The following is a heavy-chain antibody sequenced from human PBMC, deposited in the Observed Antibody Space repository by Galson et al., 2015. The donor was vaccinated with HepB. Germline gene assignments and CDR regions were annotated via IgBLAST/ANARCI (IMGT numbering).Heavy chain of an antibody. V-gene: IGHV1-69*04. CDR3: ARGGEIYYFDY. Sequence: SVKVSCKASGGTFSSYAISWVRQAPGQGLEWMGRIIPILGIANYAQKFQGRVTITADKSTSTAYMELSSLRSEDTAVYYCARGGEIYYFDYWGQGTLGTVSS. J-gene: IGHJ4*02. D-gene: IGHD3-10*01. CDR2: IIPILGIA. CDR1: GGTFSSYA.